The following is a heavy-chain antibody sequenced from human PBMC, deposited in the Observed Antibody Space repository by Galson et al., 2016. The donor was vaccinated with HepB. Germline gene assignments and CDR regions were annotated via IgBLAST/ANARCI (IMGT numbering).Heavy chain of an antibody. V-gene: IGHV3-23*01. CDR1: GLTFSTYA. D-gene: IGHD3/OR15-3a*01. CDR3: AKGPRYDSWTVGFDP. J-gene: IGHJ5*02. CDR2: ISGSGGEK. Sequence: SLRLSCAASGLTFSTYAMSWVRQAPVRGLEWVSAISGSGGEKYYADSVKGRFTISRDNSKNTLYLEMNSLRVEDTAVYYCAKGPRYDSWTVGFDPWGQGTLVTVSS.